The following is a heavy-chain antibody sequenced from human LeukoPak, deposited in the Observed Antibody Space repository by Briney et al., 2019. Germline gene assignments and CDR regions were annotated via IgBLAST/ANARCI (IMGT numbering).Heavy chain of an antibody. CDR2: IYYSGST. J-gene: IGHJ4*02. CDR1: GGSISSSCYY. Sequence: SETLSPTCTVSGGSISSSCYYWGWIRQPPGKGLEWIGSIYYSGSTYYNPSLKSRVTISVDTSKNQFSLKLSSVTAADTAVYYCARARSGGDYSVDYWGQGTLVTVSS. D-gene: IGHD4-17*01. V-gene: IGHV4-39*07. CDR3: ARARSGGDYSVDY.